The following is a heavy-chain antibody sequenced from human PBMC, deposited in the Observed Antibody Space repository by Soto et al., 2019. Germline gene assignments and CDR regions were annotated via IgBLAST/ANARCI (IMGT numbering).Heavy chain of an antibody. CDR2: ISAHNGNT. V-gene: IGHV1-18*01. D-gene: IGHD1-1*01. Sequence: QVHLVQSGAEVKKPGASMKVSCKGSGYAFTTYGITWVRQAPGQGLEWMGWISAHNGNTNYAQKLQGGVTVTRDTSTSTAYMELRSLRSDDTAVYYCARGRYGDYWGQGALVTVSS. CDR1: GYAFTTYG. J-gene: IGHJ4*02. CDR3: ARGRYGDY.